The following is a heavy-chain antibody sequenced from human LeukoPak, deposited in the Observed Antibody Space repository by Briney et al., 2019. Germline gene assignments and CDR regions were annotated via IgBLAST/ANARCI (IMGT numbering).Heavy chain of an antibody. CDR2: IYHGGST. J-gene: IGHJ4*02. CDR3: ARYFFEFRVRTIDY. V-gene: IGHV4-38-2*02. CDR1: GYSISSGYY. D-gene: IGHD2/OR15-2a*01. Sequence: PSETLSLTCTVSGYSISSGYYWGWIRQPPGKGLVWIGSIYHGGSTYYNPSLKSRVTISVDTSKNQFSLKLSSVTAADTAVYYCARYFFEFRVRTIDYWGQGTLVTVSS.